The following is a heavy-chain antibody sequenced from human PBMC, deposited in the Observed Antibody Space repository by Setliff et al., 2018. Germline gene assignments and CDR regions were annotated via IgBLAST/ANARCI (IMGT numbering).Heavy chain of an antibody. J-gene: IGHJ4*02. CDR2: IKQDGSVK. V-gene: IGHV3-7*03. CDR1: GFTFSSYW. Sequence: LRLSCAASGFTFSSYWMNWVRQAPGKGLEWVANIKQDGSVKNYVDSVKGRFSISRDNTKNSLYLQMNSLRAEDTAVYYCARARPYDILTGYYDYWGQGTLVTVSS. CDR3: ARARPYDILTGYYDY. D-gene: IGHD3-9*01.